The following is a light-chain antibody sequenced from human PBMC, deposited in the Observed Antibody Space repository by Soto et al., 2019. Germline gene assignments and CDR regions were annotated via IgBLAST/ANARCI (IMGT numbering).Light chain of an antibody. CDR2: AAS. V-gene: IGKV1-39*01. Sequence: DIQMTQSPSSLSASIGDRVTITCRASQTVNTYLHWYQQKPGKAPKLLIYAASHLQSGVPSRFSGSGSGTNFTLSLNSLQPEDFATYYCQQGYSNPWTFGQGTKVDIK. J-gene: IGKJ1*01. CDR1: QTVNTY. CDR3: QQGYSNPWT.